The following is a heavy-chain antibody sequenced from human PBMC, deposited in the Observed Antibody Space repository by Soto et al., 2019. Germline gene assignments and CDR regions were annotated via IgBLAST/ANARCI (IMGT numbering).Heavy chain of an antibody. V-gene: IGHV1-3*01. CDR3: ARTKYNWNSGDYYYYMDV. J-gene: IGHJ6*03. Sequence: ASVKVSCKASGYTFTSYAMHWVRQSPGQRLEWMGWINVGNGNTKYSQKFQGRVTITRDTSASTAYMELSSLRSEDTAMYYCARTKYNWNSGDYYYYMDVWGKGTTVTVSS. CDR2: INVGNGNT. D-gene: IGHD1-7*01. CDR1: GYTFTSYA.